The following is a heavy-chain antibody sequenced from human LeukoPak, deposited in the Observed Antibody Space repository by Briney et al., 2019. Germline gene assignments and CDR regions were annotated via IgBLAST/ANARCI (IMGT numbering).Heavy chain of an antibody. CDR1: GLTFGDYG. V-gene: IGHV3-49*04. Sequence: PGGSLRLSCTASGLTFGDYGMNWVRQAPGKGLEWVGFIRSKTYGGTTEYAASVKGRFTISRDDSKSIAYLQLNSLKSEDTAVYYCTRGRQTDHWGQGTLVTVSS. CDR2: IRSKTYGGTT. CDR3: TRGRQTDH. J-gene: IGHJ5*02.